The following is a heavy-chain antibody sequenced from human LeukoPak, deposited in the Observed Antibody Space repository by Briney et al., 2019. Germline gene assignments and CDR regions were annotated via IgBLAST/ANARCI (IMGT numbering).Heavy chain of an antibody. CDR2: VSGGGVTT. D-gene: IGHD6-19*01. V-gene: IGHV3-23*01. J-gene: IGHJ4*02. CDR3: PKQSYASGWNPFDY. Sequence: GGSLRLSCAASGFTFSSYAMSWVRQAPGKGLEWVSTVSGGGVTTYYADSAKGRFTISRDHSKNTLYLQMNSLTAEDTAVYYCPKQSYASGWNPFDYWGQGILVTVSS. CDR1: GFTFSSYA.